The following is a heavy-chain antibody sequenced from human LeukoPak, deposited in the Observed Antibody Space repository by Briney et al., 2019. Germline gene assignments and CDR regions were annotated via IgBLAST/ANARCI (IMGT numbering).Heavy chain of an antibody. Sequence: GASVKVSCKASGYTFTNYDINWVRQATGQGLEWMGWMNPNSGNTGYAEKFQGRVTITRNTSISTAYMELSSLSSEDTAVYYCARGDYDYVWGSYRYKTSDYWGQGTLVTVSS. J-gene: IGHJ4*02. CDR2: MNPNSGNT. D-gene: IGHD3-16*02. CDR1: GYTFTNYD. V-gene: IGHV1-8*01. CDR3: ARGDYDYVWGSYRYKTSDY.